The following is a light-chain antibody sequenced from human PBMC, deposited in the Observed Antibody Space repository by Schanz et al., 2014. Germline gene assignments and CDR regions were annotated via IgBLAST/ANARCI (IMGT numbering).Light chain of an antibody. CDR2: GAS. CDR3: QQHGSSPEALYT. CDR1: QSVSSSS. V-gene: IGKV3-20*01. Sequence: EIVLTQSPGTLSFSPGERATLSCRASQSVSSSSLAWYQQKPGQAPRLLIYGASSRATGIPDRFSGSGSGTDFTLTISRLEPEDFAVYYCQQHGSSPEALYTFGQGTKLEIK. J-gene: IGKJ2*01.